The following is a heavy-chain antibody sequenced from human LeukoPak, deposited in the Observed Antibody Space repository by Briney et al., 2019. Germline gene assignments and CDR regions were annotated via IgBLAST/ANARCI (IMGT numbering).Heavy chain of an antibody. Sequence: GASVKVSCKASGYTFSSYYMHWVRQAPGQGLEWMGIINPSGGSTSYAQKFQGRVTMTRDTSTSTVYMELSSLRSEDTAVYYCARESESRPFDYWGQGTLVTVSS. CDR1: GYTFSSYY. J-gene: IGHJ4*02. D-gene: IGHD1-14*01. CDR3: ARESESRPFDY. CDR2: INPSGGST. V-gene: IGHV1-46*01.